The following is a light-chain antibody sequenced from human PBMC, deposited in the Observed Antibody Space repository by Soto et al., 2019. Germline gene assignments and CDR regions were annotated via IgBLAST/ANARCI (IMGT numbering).Light chain of an antibody. V-gene: IGLV1-47*02. CDR2: TDD. Sequence: QSVLTQPPSASETPGQRVTISCSGSSSNIGSNYVYWYQRLPGTAPKLLIYTDDQRPSGVPDRFSGSKSGTSASLAISGLRSEDEADYYCAAWDDSLRGWVFGGGTQLTVL. J-gene: IGLJ3*02. CDR1: SSNIGSNY. CDR3: AAWDDSLRGWV.